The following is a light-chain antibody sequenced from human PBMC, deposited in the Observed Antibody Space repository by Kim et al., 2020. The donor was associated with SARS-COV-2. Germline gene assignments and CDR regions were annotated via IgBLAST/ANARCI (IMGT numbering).Light chain of an antibody. Sequence: EIVMTQSLATLSVSPGERATLSCRASQSVSSNLAWYQQKPGQAPRLLIYDASTRATGIPARFSGSGSGTEFTLIISSLQSADFAVYYCQQYNYWPPYTFGQGTKLEI. CDR3: QQYNYWPPYT. CDR2: DAS. J-gene: IGKJ2*01. CDR1: QSVSSN. V-gene: IGKV3-15*01.